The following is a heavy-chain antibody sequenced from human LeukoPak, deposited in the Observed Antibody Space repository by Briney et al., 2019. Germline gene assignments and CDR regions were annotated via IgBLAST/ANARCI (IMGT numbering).Heavy chain of an antibody. CDR2: INPNSGGT. CDR3: ARTYQLPLRSAFDI. Sequence: ASVKVSCKASGYTFTGYYVHWVRQAPGQGLEWMGRINPNSGGTNYAQKFQGRVTMTRDTSISTAHMELSRLRSDDAAVYYCARTYQLPLRSAFDIWGQGTMVTVSS. D-gene: IGHD2-2*01. V-gene: IGHV1-2*06. CDR1: GYTFTGYY. J-gene: IGHJ3*02.